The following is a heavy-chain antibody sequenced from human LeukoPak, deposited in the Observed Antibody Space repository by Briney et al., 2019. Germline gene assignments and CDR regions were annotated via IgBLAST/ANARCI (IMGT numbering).Heavy chain of an antibody. V-gene: IGHV3-23*05. J-gene: IGHJ6*04. CDR2: ISSSCYT. D-gene: IGHD3-16*01. CDR1: GFIFSDSV. Sequence: GGSLRLSCAASGFIFSDSVMSWVRQAPGKGLQWVAAISSSCYTDNVDSLKGRFSISRDNSKDTLYLQMNSLRVEDTAVYYCARRTSGAKDLWGKGTTVTVSP. CDR3: ARRTSGAKDL.